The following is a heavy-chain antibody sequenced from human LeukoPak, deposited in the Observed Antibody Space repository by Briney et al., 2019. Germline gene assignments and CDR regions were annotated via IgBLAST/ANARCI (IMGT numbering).Heavy chain of an antibody. Sequence: GGSLRLPCAASGFTFSSYAMSWVRQAPGKGLEWVSAISGSGGSTYYADSVKGRFTISRDNSKNTLYLQMNSLRAEDTAVYYCAKDLTGATAGRNWFDPWGQGTLVTVSS. CDR3: AKDLTGATAGRNWFDP. CDR2: ISGSGGST. V-gene: IGHV3-23*01. J-gene: IGHJ5*02. D-gene: IGHD1-26*01. CDR1: GFTFSSYA.